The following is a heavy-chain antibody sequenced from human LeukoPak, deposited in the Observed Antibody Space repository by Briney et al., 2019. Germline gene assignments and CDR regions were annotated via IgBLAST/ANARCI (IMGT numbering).Heavy chain of an antibody. D-gene: IGHD1-26*01. Sequence: GGSLRLSCTASGFTFGGYGVSWFRRAPGKGLEWVAFIRSKPYGGTTESAASVKGRFNLSRDDSEYVAYLQMNNLKTEDTAVYFCSRVRYSRVGGRFDAFDIWGQGTMVTVSS. CDR1: GFTFGGYG. CDR3: SRVRYSRVGGRFDAFDI. J-gene: IGHJ3*02. V-gene: IGHV3-49*03. CDR2: IRSKPYGGTT.